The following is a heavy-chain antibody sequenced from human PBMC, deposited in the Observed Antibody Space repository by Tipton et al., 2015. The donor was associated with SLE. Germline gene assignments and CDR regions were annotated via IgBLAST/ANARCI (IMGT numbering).Heavy chain of an antibody. CDR3: ARGPNGLWFRARNWFDP. CDR2: INHSGST. CDR1: GGSISSSSYY. V-gene: IGHV4-39*07. J-gene: IGHJ5*02. Sequence: TLSLTCTVSGGSISSSSYYWGWIRQPPGKGLEWIGEINHSGSTNYNPSLKSRVTISVDTSKNQFSLKLSSVTAADTAVYYCARGPNGLWFRARNWFDPWGQGTLVTVSS. D-gene: IGHD3-10*01.